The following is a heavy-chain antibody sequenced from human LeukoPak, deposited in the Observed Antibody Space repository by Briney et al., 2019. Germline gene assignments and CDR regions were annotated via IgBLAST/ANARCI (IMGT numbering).Heavy chain of an antibody. CDR2: INPNSGGT. D-gene: IGHD2-15*01. CDR3: AREGGYCSGGSCYRPFYYYYYGMDV. V-gene: IGHV1-2*04. J-gene: IGHJ6*02. CDR1: GYTFTGYY. Sequence: ASVKVSCKASGYTFTGYYMHWVRQAPGQGPEWMGWINPNSGGTNYAQKFQGWVTMTRDTSISTAYMELSRLRSDDTAVYYCAREGGYCSGGSCYRPFYYYYYGMDVWGQGTTVTVSS.